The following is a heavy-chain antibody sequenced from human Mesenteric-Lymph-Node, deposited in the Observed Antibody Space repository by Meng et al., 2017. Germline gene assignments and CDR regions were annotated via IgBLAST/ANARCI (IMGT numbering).Heavy chain of an antibody. V-gene: IGHV3-13*01. CDR3: ARDGHPFDF. J-gene: IGHJ4*02. CDR1: GFAVSTYD. CDR2: IGIVGDT. Sequence: ELQLVEAGGGLVQRVGSLRLSCAASGFAVSTYDMHWVRQTAGKGLEWVSLIGIVGDTDYADSVKGRFTVSRENAKNSLYLQMSSLRVEDSAVYYCARDGHPFDFWGQGTLVTVSS.